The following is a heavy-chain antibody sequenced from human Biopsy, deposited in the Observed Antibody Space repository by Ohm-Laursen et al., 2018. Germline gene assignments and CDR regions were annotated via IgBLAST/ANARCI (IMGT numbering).Heavy chain of an antibody. Sequence: SETLSLTCTVSGGSIGSFFWSWIRQPPGKGLEWIGYIYYSGSTNFNPSLKSRVTISVDTSKNLFSLKLSPVTAADTAEYFCARGSSYGYDFDYWGQGTLVAVSS. D-gene: IGHD5-18*01. J-gene: IGHJ4*02. CDR3: ARGSSYGYDFDY. CDR2: IYYSGST. V-gene: IGHV4-59*01. CDR1: GGSIGSFF.